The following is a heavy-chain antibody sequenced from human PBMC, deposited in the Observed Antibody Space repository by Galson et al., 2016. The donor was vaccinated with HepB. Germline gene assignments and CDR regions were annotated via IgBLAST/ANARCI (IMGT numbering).Heavy chain of an antibody. V-gene: IGHV3-30*04. Sequence: SLRLSCAASGFSFSTYAMHWVRQAPGKGLEWVAVISYDGSSKYYADSVKGRFTISRDNSNNTLYLQMTSLSPEDTAVYYCAREHPGIAAAILDYWGQGTLVTVSS. CDR1: GFSFSTYA. CDR2: ISYDGSSK. D-gene: IGHD6-25*01. CDR3: AREHPGIAAAILDY. J-gene: IGHJ4*02.